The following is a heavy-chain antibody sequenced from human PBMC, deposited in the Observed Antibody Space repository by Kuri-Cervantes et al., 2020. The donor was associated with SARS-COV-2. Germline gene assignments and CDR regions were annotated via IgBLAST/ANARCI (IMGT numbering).Heavy chain of an antibody. Sequence: SETLSLTCTVSGGSIGSYYWSWIRQPAGKGLEWIGRIYTSGSTNYNPSLKSRVTMSVDTSKNQFSLKLSSVTAADTAVYYCARWNYDFWSGYYYPLIDYWGQGTLVTVSS. CDR1: GGSIGSYY. CDR2: IYTSGST. V-gene: IGHV4-4*07. J-gene: IGHJ4*02. D-gene: IGHD3-3*01. CDR3: ARWNYDFWSGYYYPLIDY.